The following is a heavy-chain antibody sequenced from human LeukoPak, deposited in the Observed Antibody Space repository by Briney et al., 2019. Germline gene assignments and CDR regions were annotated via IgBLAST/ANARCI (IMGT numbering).Heavy chain of an antibody. V-gene: IGHV3-21*01. D-gene: IGHD3-9*01. Sequence: PGGSLRLSCAASGFTFSSYSMKWVRQAPGKGLEWVSSISSSSSYINYADSVKGRFTISRDNAKNSLYLQMNSLRAEDTAVYYCARDTLLRYFDSHYYYGMDVWGQGTTVTVSS. CDR1: GFTFSSYS. CDR3: ARDTLLRYFDSHYYYGMDV. J-gene: IGHJ6*02. CDR2: ISSSSSYI.